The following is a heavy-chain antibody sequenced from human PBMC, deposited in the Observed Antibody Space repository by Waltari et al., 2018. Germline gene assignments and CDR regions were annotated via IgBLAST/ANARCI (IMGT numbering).Heavy chain of an antibody. V-gene: IGHV4-34*01. CDR3: ARGRRGNIVVVPAAMRGPSSGIYYYMDV. Sequence: QVQLQQWGAGLLKPSETLSLTCAVYGGSFSGYYGSWLRQPRGKGLAWLGEINHSGSTNYNPSLKSRVTISVDTSKNQFSLKLSSVTAADTAVYYCARGRRGNIVVVPAAMRGPSSGIYYYMDVWGKGTTVTVSS. D-gene: IGHD2-2*01. CDR2: INHSGST. J-gene: IGHJ6*03. CDR1: GGSFSGYY.